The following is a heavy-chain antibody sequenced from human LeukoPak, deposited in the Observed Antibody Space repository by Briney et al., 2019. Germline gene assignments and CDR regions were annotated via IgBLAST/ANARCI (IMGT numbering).Heavy chain of an antibody. CDR1: GFTFSNAW. CDR3: AREVLWFGEFNFDY. J-gene: IGHJ4*02. D-gene: IGHD3-10*01. CDR2: ISGSGGST. V-gene: IGHV3-23*01. Sequence: GGSLRLSCAASGFTFSNAWMSWVRQAPGKGLEWVSAISGSGGSTYYADSVKGRFTISRDNSKNTLYLQMNSLRAEDTAVYYCAREVLWFGEFNFDYWGQGTLVTVSS.